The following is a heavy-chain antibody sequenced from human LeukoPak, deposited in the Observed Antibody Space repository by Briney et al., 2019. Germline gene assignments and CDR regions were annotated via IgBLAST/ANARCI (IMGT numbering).Heavy chain of an antibody. V-gene: IGHV3-48*02. CDR1: GDSISSDI. CDR3: ASEFYGAQGWVDY. Sequence: ETLSLTCAVSGDSISSDIWWNWVRQAPGKGLEWVSYISSSSSTIYYADSVKGRFTISRDNAKNSLYLQMNSLRDEDTAVYYCASEFYGAQGWVDYWGQGTLVTVSS. D-gene: IGHD4-17*01. CDR2: ISSSSSTI. J-gene: IGHJ4*02.